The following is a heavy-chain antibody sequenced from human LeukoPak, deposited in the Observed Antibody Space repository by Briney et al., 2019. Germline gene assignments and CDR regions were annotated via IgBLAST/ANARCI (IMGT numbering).Heavy chain of an antibody. V-gene: IGHV4-34*01. CDR2: INHSGST. D-gene: IGHD3-10*01. CDR1: GGSFSGYY. CDR3: ARDDGGDYYGSGRYLY. J-gene: IGHJ4*02. Sequence: SETLSLTCAVYGGSFSGYYWSWIRQPPGKGLEWIGEINHSGSTNYNPSLKSRVTISVDTSKHQFSLKLSSVTAADTAVYYCARDDGGDYYGSGRYLYWGQGTLVTVSS.